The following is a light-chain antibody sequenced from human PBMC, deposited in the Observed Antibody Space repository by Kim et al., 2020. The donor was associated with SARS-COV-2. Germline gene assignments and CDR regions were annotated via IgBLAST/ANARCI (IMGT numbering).Light chain of an antibody. V-gene: IGKV2D-29*01. CDR2: EVS. CDR3: MQSTQTPT. Sequence: DIVMTQTPLSLSVTPGQSASISCKSSQSLLHSVGKTYLYWYLQRPGQHPRLLIYEVSKRFSGVPDRFSGSGSGTDFTLQISRVEAEDVGLYYCMQSTQTPTFGGGTKVDIK. J-gene: IGKJ4*01. CDR1: QSLLHSVGKTY.